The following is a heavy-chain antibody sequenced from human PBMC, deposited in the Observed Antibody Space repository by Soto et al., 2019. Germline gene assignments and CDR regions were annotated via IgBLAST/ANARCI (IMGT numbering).Heavy chain of an antibody. CDR3: ARDKGIAAPEYGNWFDP. Sequence: ASVKVSCKASGGTFSSYAISWVRQAPGQGLEWMGGIIPIFGTANYAQKFQGRVTITADESTSTAYMELSSLRSEDTAVYYRARDKGIAAPEYGNWFDPWGQGTLATVSS. D-gene: IGHD6-6*01. CDR2: IIPIFGTA. CDR1: GGTFSSYA. J-gene: IGHJ5*02. V-gene: IGHV1-69*13.